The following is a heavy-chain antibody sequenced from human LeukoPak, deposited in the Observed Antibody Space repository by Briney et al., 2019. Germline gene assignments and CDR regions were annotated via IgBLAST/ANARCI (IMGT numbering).Heavy chain of an antibody. Sequence: GGSLRLSCAASGFTFSEHDMDWGRQAPGKGLEWVGRVRKKTNSYTTEYAASVKGRFTISRDDSQNSLYLQMNSLTAEDTAVYYCARLVGANNWGQGTLVIVSS. CDR2: VRKKTNSYTT. CDR1: GFTFSEHD. V-gene: IGHV3-72*01. J-gene: IGHJ4*02. D-gene: IGHD1-26*01. CDR3: ARLVGANN.